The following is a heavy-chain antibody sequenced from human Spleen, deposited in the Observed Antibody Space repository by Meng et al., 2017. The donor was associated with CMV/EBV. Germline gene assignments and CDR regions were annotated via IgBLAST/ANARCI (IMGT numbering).Heavy chain of an antibody. V-gene: IGHV3-9*01. D-gene: IGHD4-11*01. Sequence: SLKISCSASGFTFDNNAMHWVRQAPGKGLEWVSTISRNSGTIAYADSVKGRFTISRDNAQNSVYLQMTSLRAEDTAVYYCARAGDYGNYQNDYYYHGMDVWGQGTTVTVSS. CDR2: ISRNSGTI. J-gene: IGHJ6*02. CDR1: GFTFDNNA. CDR3: ARAGDYGNYQNDYYYHGMDV.